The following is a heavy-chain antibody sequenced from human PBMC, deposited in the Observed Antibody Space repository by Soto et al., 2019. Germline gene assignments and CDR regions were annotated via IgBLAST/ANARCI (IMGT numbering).Heavy chain of an antibody. CDR3: ARDQEGIVATH. CDR2: VKDGGST. Sequence: QVQLQQWGAGLLKPSETLSLTCTVNGGSLTGYYWSWIHQPPGKGLEWIGEVKDGGSTNYSPSLRGRVSISADTSKNHFSLRLNSVTAADTAVYFCARDQEGIVATHWDQGALVTVSS. V-gene: IGHV4-34*01. D-gene: IGHD5-12*01. CDR1: GGSLTGYY. J-gene: IGHJ4*02.